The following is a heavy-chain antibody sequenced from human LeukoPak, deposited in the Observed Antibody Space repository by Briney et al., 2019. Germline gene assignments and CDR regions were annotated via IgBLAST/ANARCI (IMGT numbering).Heavy chain of an antibody. CDR3: ARAPGYSSSWHHYFDY. D-gene: IGHD6-13*01. CDR1: GYTFTGYY. J-gene: IGHJ4*02. CDR2: INPNSGGT. V-gene: IGHV1-2*04. Sequence: ASVKVSCKASGYTFTGYYMHWVRQAPGQGLEWMGWINPNSGGTNYAQKFQGWVTMTRDTSISTAYMELSRLRSDDTAVCYCARAPGYSSSWHHYFDYWGQGTLVTVSS.